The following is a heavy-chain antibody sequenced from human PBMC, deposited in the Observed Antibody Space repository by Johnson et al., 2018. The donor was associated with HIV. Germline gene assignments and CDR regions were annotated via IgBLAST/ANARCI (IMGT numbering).Heavy chain of an antibody. V-gene: IGHV3-30*04. D-gene: IGHD6-25*01. CDR3: AKETPSSGGTFDI. Sequence: QVQLVESGGGVVQPGRSVRLSCAASGFTFSSYAMSWVRQAPGKGLEWVAVISYDGSNKYYADSVKGRFTISRDNSKNTLYLQMNSLRAEDTAVYYCAKETPSSGGTFDIWGQGTMVTVSS. J-gene: IGHJ3*02. CDR2: ISYDGSNK. CDR1: GFTFSSYA.